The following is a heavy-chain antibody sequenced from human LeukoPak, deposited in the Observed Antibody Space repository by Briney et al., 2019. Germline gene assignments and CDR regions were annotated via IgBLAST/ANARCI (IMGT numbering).Heavy chain of an antibody. J-gene: IGHJ3*02. CDR2: IYPDDSDT. CDR1: GYSFTTYW. Sequence: GESLKISCKGSGYSFTTYWIGWVRQMPGKGLEWMGIIYPDDSDTRYSPSFQGQVTISADKSINTAYLQWISLRASDTAIYYCVRRLDYHDSSGYADAFDIWGHGTVVTVSS. V-gene: IGHV5-51*01. CDR3: VRRLDYHDSSGYADAFDI. D-gene: IGHD3-22*01.